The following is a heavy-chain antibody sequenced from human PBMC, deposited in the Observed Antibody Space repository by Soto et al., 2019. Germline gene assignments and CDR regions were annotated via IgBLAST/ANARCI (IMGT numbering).Heavy chain of an antibody. J-gene: IGHJ6*02. D-gene: IGHD6-19*01. Sequence: EVQLLESGGGLVQPGGSLRLSCAASGFTFSSYAMSWVRQAPGKGLEWVSAISGSGGSTYYADSVKGRFTISRDNSKNTRYLQMNSLRAEDTGVYYCAKARVRYRSGWDHRMDVWGQGTTVTVSS. CDR2: ISGSGGST. CDR1: GFTFSSYA. V-gene: IGHV3-23*01. CDR3: AKARVRYRSGWDHRMDV.